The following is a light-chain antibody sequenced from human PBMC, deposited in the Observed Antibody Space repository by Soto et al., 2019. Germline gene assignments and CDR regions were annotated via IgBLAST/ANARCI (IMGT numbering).Light chain of an antibody. J-gene: IGKJ4*01. V-gene: IGKV1-33*01. Sequence: DIPMTQSASSLPASVGDTVTISCQASQDISKYLNWFQQKPGKAPKLLIYDVFNVETGVPSRFSGRRSWTNFTLIISNLQPEDFATDYCQQYDQFPITFGGGTKVDI. CDR1: QDISKY. CDR2: DVF. CDR3: QQYDQFPIT.